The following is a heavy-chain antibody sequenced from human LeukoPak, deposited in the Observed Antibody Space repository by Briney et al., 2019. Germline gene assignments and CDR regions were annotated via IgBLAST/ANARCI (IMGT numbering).Heavy chain of an antibody. CDR2: LSGSCRTT. J-gene: IGHJ5*02. D-gene: IGHD3-16*01. Sequence: GGSLRLSCAASGFAFGSYAMRWVRQAPGKGLEWVSGLSGSCRTTYYADSVKGRFTISRDNSNNTLYLQMNSLRADDTAIYYCAKDRNGGAAWFDPWGQGTLVTVSS. CDR1: GFAFGSYA. V-gene: IGHV3-23*01. CDR3: AKDRNGGAAWFDP.